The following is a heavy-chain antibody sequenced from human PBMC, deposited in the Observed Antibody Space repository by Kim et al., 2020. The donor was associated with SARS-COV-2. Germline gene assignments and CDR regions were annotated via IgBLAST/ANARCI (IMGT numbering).Heavy chain of an antibody. CDR2: IYYSGST. CDR3: AREARRGRLVVVTGFDF. V-gene: IGHV4-39*07. Sequence: SETLSLTCTVSGGSISSSSYYWGWIRQPPGKGLEWIGSIYYSGSTYYNPSLKSRVTISVDTSKNQFSLKLSSVTAADTAVYYVAREARRGRLVVVTGFDFWGQGTLVTVSS. D-gene: IGHD3-22*01. CDR1: GGSISSSSYY. J-gene: IGHJ4*02.